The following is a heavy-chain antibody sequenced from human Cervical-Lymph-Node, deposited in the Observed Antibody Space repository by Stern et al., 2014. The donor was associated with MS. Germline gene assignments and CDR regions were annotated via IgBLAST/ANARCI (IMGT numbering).Heavy chain of an antibody. V-gene: IGHV1-24*01. J-gene: IGHJ4*02. CDR3: ATTVGATWPDY. D-gene: IGHD1-26*01. Sequence: EQLVESGAEVKKPGASVKVSCKLSGNTLTKSSMYWVRQATATGLEWIGSWAPEEKEKIYAQEVKGRVTMTEDISTETAYMELSSLRSEDTAVYYCATTVGATWPDYWGQGTLVTVSS. CDR1: GNTLTKSS. CDR2: WAPEEKEK.